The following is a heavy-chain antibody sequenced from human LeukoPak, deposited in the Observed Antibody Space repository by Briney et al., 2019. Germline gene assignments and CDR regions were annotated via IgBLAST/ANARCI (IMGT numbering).Heavy chain of an antibody. Sequence: ASVKVSCKASGYTFTGYYMHWVRQAPGQGLEWMGWINPNSGGTNYAQKFQGRVTMTRDTSTSTAYMELSRLTSDDTAVYYCSRGGTILRPLDYWGQGTLVTVSS. CDR2: INPNSGGT. V-gene: IGHV1-2*02. D-gene: IGHD2-15*01. CDR3: SRGGTILRPLDY. J-gene: IGHJ4*02. CDR1: GYTFTGYY.